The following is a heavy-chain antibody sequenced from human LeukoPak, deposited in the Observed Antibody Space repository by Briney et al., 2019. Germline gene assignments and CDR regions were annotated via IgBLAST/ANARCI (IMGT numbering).Heavy chain of an antibody. Sequence: GGSLRLSCTASGFSFSGHWMHWARQLPGKGLVWVSRISPTGSTTSYADSVKGRFTISRDNSKNTLYLQMNNLRAEDTAIYYCAKKGAVTATGYFDYWGQGTLVTVSS. J-gene: IGHJ4*02. CDR3: AKKGAVTATGYFDY. V-gene: IGHV3-74*01. CDR2: ISPTGSTT. CDR1: GFSFSGHW. D-gene: IGHD2-21*02.